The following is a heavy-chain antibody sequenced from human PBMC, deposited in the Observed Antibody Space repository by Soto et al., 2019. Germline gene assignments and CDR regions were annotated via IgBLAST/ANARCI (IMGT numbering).Heavy chain of an antibody. J-gene: IGHJ6*02. CDR3: AKDREPLWLVPYYGMDV. CDR2: IWYDGSNK. V-gene: IGHV3-33*06. D-gene: IGHD5-18*01. Sequence: GGSLRLSCAASGFTFSSYGMHWVRQAPGKGLEWVAVIWYDGSNKYYTDSVKGRFTISRDNSKNTLYLEMNSLRDEDTAVYYCAKDREPLWLVPYYGMDVWGQGTTVTVSS. CDR1: GFTFSSYG.